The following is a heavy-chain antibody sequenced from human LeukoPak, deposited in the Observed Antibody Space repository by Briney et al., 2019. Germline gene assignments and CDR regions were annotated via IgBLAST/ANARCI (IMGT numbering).Heavy chain of an antibody. D-gene: IGHD6-19*01. V-gene: IGHV1-18*01. Sequence: GASVKVSCKVSGYTLTELSMHWVRQAPGQGLEWMGWISAYNGNTNYAQKLQGRVTMATDTSTSTAYMELRSLRSDDTAVYYCAREAQSSGWYFLDYWGQGTLATVSS. CDR1: GYTLTELS. J-gene: IGHJ4*02. CDR3: AREAQSSGWYFLDY. CDR2: ISAYNGNT.